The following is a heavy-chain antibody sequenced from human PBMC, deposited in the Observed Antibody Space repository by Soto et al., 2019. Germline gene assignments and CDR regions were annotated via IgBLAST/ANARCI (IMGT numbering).Heavy chain of an antibody. V-gene: IGHV1-18*01. CDR3: ARVVGALGHWFDP. J-gene: IGHJ5*02. CDR1: GYTFTSYG. CDR2: ISAYNYNT. Sequence: ASVKVSCKASGYTFTSYGLSWVRQAPGQGLEWMGRISAYNYNTNDAQKLQGRVTMTTDTSTSTAYMELRSLRSDDTAVYYCARVVGALGHWFDPWGQGTLVTVS. D-gene: IGHD1-26*01.